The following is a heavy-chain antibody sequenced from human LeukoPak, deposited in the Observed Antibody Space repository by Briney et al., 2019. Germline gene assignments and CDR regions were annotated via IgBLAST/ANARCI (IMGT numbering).Heavy chain of an antibody. V-gene: IGHV4-30-2*01. Sequence: SQTLSLTCAVSGGSISSGGYSWSWIRQPPGKGLEWIGYIYHSGSTYYNPSLKSRVTISVDRSKNQFSLKLSSVTAADTAVYYCARGAIFGVVIGPWGQGTLVTVSS. CDR2: IYHSGST. D-gene: IGHD3-3*01. CDR1: GGSISSGGYS. J-gene: IGHJ5*02. CDR3: ARGAIFGVVIGP.